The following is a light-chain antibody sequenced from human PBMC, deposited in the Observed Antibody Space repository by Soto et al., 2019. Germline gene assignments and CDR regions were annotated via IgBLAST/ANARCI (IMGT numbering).Light chain of an antibody. V-gene: IGLV2-14*01. Sequence: QSALTQPASVSGSPGHSITISCTGTSNDVGGYNYVSWYQHHPGKAPKLMIYEVTNRPSGVSNRFSGSKSGNTASLTISGLQAEDEADYYCTSYTSSVTLVFGGGTKLTVL. CDR3: TSYTSSVTLV. CDR2: EVT. J-gene: IGLJ2*01. CDR1: SNDVGGYNY.